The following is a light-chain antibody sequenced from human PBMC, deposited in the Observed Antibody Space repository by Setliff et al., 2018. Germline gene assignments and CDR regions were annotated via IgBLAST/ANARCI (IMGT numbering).Light chain of an antibody. CDR3: GTWDSSLSAVV. V-gene: IGLV1-51*01. Sequence: QSALTQPPSVSAAPGQKVTISCSGSSSNIGNNYVSWYQQLPGTAPKLLIYDNNKRPSGIPARFSGSKSGTSATLGITGLQTGDEADYYCGTWDSSLSAVVFGGGTKGTVL. CDR1: SSNIGNNY. J-gene: IGLJ2*01. CDR2: DNN.